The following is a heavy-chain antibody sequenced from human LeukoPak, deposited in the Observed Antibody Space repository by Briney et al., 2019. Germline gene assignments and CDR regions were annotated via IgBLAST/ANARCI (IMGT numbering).Heavy chain of an antibody. J-gene: IGHJ4*02. CDR2: INPNSGGT. Sequence: GASVKVSCKASGYTFTSYDINWVRQATGQGLEWMGWINPNSGGTNYAQKFQGRVTMTRDTSISTAYMELSRLRSDDTAVYYCASIGDYDSSGYLSAFDYWGQGTLVTVSS. CDR3: ASIGDYDSSGYLSAFDY. V-gene: IGHV1-2*02. D-gene: IGHD3-22*01. CDR1: GYTFTSYD.